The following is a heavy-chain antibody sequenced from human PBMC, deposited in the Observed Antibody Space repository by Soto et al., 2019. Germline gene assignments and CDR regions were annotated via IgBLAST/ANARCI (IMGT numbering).Heavy chain of an antibody. CDR2: VSIGGST. CDR1: GFTFSSYA. V-gene: IGHV3-23*01. Sequence: DVQLLESGGGLVQPEGSLRLSCAASGFTFSSYAMGWVRQGPGKGLEWVAVVSIGGSTDYAVSVRGRFTISRDNSKNTLSLQMNSLTAEDTAVYFCAKRRGAGGHFDYWGQGALVTVSS. CDR3: AKRRGAGGHFDY. D-gene: IGHD2-15*01. J-gene: IGHJ4*02.